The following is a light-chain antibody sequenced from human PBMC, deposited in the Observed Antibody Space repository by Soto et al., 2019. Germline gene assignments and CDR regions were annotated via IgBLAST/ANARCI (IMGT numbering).Light chain of an antibody. CDR1: QTLGSTS. V-gene: IGKV3-20*01. CDR2: GAS. CDR3: QQYGSSPFT. J-gene: IGKJ5*01. Sequence: EIVLTQSPGTLSLSLGERATLSCRTSQTLGSTSLAWYQQKPGQAPRLLIYGASTRATGIPDRFSGSESGTDFTLTISRLEPEDFVAYYCQQYGSSPFTFGQGTRLEIK.